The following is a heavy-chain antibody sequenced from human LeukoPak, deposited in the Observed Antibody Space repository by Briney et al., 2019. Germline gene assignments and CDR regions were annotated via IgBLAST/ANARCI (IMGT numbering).Heavy chain of an antibody. CDR3: AKDKQQLVTGYNWFDP. V-gene: IGHV3-23*01. J-gene: IGHJ5*02. CDR1: GFTFSTYA. Sequence: GGSLRLSCAASGFTFSTYAMTWVRQAPGKGLEWVSGIRGSGGSTYYADSVKGRFTISRDNSKNTLYLQMSSLRVEDTAVYYCAKDKQQLVTGYNWFDPWGRGTLVTVSS. D-gene: IGHD6-13*01. CDR2: IRGSGGST.